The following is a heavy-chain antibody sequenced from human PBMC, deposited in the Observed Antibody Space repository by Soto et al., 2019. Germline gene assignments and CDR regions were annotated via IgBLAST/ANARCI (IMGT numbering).Heavy chain of an antibody. D-gene: IGHD1-1*01. CDR3: AKDGFSDTEPTFFDY. J-gene: IGHJ4*02. CDR2: IIGSGGST. V-gene: IGHV3-23*01. CDR1: GFTFSSYA. Sequence: PDGVLSLSCAASGFTFSSYAMSWVRPAPGKGLEWVSAIIGSGGSTYYADSVKGRFTISRDNSKNTLYLQMNSLRAEDTAVYYCAKDGFSDTEPTFFDYWGQGTLVTVFS.